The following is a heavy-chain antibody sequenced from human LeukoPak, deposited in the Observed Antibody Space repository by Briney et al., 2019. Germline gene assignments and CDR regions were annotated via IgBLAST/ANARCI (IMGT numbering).Heavy chain of an antibody. D-gene: IGHD4-17*01. CDR1: GGSISSGDYY. V-gene: IGHV4-30-4*01. Sequence: PSQTLSLTCTVSGGSISSGDYYWSWTRQPPGKGLEWIGYIYYSGSTYYNPSLKSRVTISVDTSKNQFSLKLSSVTAADTAVYYCARSTPSLYGDTPSAFDIWGQGTMVTVSS. J-gene: IGHJ3*02. CDR2: IYYSGST. CDR3: ARSTPSLYGDTPSAFDI.